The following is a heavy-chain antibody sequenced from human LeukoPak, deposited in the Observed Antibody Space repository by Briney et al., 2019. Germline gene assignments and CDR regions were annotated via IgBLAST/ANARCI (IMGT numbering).Heavy chain of an antibody. J-gene: IGHJ4*02. CDR1: GYTFTGYY. CDR2: INPNSGGT. V-gene: IGHV1-2*02. Sequence: GASAKVSCKASGYTFTGYYMHWVRQAPGQGLEWMGWINPNSGGTNYAQKFQGRVTMTRDTSISTAYMELSRLRSDDTAMYYCASPGGGVAGHFDYWGQGTRVTVSS. CDR3: ASPGGGVAGHFDY. D-gene: IGHD6-19*01.